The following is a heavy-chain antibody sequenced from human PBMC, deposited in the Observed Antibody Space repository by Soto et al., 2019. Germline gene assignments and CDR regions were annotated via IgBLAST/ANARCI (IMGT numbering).Heavy chain of an antibody. CDR3: AKEHSSYYYDSVGFYGMDV. V-gene: IGHV3-30*18. CDR1: GFTFSNYG. Sequence: QEQLVESGGHVVQPGRSLRLSCAASGFTFSNYGMHWVRQAPGKGLEWVAVISYDGSNKYYADSMKGRFTISRDNSKNTLDLQMNSLRAEDTALYYCAKEHSSYYYDSVGFYGMDVWGQGTTVTVSS. D-gene: IGHD3-22*01. J-gene: IGHJ6*02. CDR2: ISYDGSNK.